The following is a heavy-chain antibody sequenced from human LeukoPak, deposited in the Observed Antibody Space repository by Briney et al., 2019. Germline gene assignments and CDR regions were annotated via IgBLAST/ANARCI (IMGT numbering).Heavy chain of an antibody. Sequence: GGSLRLSCEATGFTFNSYAMSWVRQAPGNGLEWVSAISGSGGSTYYADSVKGRFTISRDNSKNTLYLQMNSLRAEDMAIYYCAKIPKTTVAGNGRYFDYWGQGTLVTVSS. V-gene: IGHV3-23*01. CDR1: GFTFNSYA. D-gene: IGHD6-19*01. CDR2: ISGSGGST. CDR3: AKIPKTTVAGNGRYFDY. J-gene: IGHJ4*02.